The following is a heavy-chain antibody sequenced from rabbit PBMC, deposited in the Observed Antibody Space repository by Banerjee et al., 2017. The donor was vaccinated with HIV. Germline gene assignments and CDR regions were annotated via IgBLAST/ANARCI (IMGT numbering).Heavy chain of an antibody. CDR3: ARDNTSTSGSAFNL. Sequence: QEQLEESGGDLVKPGASLTLTCTASGFSFSSGYDMCWVRQAPGKGLEWIACIYGGSSGTTYYANWAKGRFTISKTSSTTVTLQMTSLTAADTATYFCARDNTSTSGSAFNLWGPGTLVTVS. D-gene: IGHD1-1*01. CDR2: IYGGSSGTT. J-gene: IGHJ4*01. CDR1: GFSFSSGYD. V-gene: IGHV1S45*01.